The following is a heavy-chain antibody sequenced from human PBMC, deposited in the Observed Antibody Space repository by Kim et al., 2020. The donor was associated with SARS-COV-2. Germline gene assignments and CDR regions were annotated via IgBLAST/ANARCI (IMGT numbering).Heavy chain of an antibody. Sequence: GGSLRLSCAASGFIFRTYSMHWVRQAPGKGLEWVAVISYDGSRKYYADSVKGRFTISRDNPKNTLYLQINSLRAEDTAVYYCAREERSSSWYYLDYWGQG. V-gene: IGHV3-30-3*01. CDR1: GFIFRTYS. J-gene: IGHJ4*02. CDR2: ISYDGSRK. CDR3: AREERSSSWYYLDY. D-gene: IGHD6-13*01.